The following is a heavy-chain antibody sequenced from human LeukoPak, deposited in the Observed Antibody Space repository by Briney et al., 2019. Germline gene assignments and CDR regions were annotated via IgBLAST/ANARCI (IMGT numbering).Heavy chain of an antibody. CDR3: ARAGTVVTGFNAFDI. D-gene: IGHD4-23*01. Sequence: QTGGSLRLSCTVSGFTVSSNSMSWVRQAPGKGLQWVSYISDSGTTVDYSDSVKGRFTISRDNAKTSLYLQMNSLRVEDTGVYYCARAGTVVTGFNAFDIWGQGTMVTVSS. CDR1: GFTVSSNS. J-gene: IGHJ3*02. CDR2: ISDSGTTV. V-gene: IGHV3-48*04.